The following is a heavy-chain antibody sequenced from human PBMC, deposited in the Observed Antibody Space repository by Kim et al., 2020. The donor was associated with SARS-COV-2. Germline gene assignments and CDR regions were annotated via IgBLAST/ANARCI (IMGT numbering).Heavy chain of an antibody. CDR2: ST. J-gene: IGHJ4*02. CDR3: AKKYGDYVGY. V-gene: IGHV4-39*07. D-gene: IGHD4-17*01. Sequence: STYYNPSLKSRVTISVDTSKNQFSLKLSSVTAADTAVYYCAKKYGDYVGYWGQGTLVTVSS.